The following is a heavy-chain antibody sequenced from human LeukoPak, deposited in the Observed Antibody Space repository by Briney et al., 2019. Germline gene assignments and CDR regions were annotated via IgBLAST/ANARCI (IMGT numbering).Heavy chain of an antibody. CDR3: ARDRGWELRHFDC. J-gene: IGHJ4*02. V-gene: IGHV1-3*01. CDR1: GYTFTSFA. CDR2: INPGNGNT. D-gene: IGHD1-26*01. Sequence: ASVKVSCKASGYTFTSFAMHWVRQAPGQRLEWMGWINPGNGNTKYSQKFQGRVTITRNTSASTAFMELSSLRSEDTAVYYCARDRGWELRHFDCWGQGTLVTVSS.